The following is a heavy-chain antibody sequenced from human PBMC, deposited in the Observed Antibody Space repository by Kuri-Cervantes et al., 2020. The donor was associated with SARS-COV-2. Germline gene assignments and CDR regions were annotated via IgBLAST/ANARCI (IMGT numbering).Heavy chain of an antibody. D-gene: IGHD2-21*02. CDR3: ARVVVTATYYFDC. J-gene: IGHJ4*02. CDR2: IYRSGSA. Sequence: SETLSLTCTVSGGSISSGGYSWSWVRQPPGKGLEWIGYIYRSGSAYYNPSLKSRVTISVDRSKNQFSLRLTSVTAADTAVYYCARVVVTATYYFDCWGQGTLVTVSS. V-gene: IGHV4-30-2*01. CDR1: GGSISSGGYS.